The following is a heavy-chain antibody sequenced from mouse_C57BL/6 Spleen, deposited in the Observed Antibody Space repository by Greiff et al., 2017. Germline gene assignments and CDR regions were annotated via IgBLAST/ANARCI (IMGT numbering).Heavy chain of an antibody. Sequence: DVHLVESGGGLVKPGGSLKLSRAASGFTFSDYGMHWVRQAPEKGLEWVAYISSGSSTIYSADTVKGRFAISRDNAKNTLFLQMTSLRSEDTAMSYCARDYYGSSSAWFAYWGQGTLVTVSA. CDR1: GFTFSDYG. D-gene: IGHD1-1*01. CDR2: ISSGSSTI. CDR3: ARDYYGSSSAWFAY. J-gene: IGHJ3*01. V-gene: IGHV5-17*01.